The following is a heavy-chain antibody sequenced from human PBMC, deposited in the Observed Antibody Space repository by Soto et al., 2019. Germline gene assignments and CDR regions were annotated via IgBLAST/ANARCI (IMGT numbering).Heavy chain of an antibody. CDR1: VFTFISYG. CDR3: AKEGLRLYYYGMDV. J-gene: IGHJ6*02. CDR2: ISYDGSNK. V-gene: IGHV3-30*18. D-gene: IGHD4-17*01. Sequence: GALRLACAASVFTFISYGMHWVRQAPGKGLEWVAVISYDGSNKYYADSVKGRFTISRDNSKNTLYLQMNSLRAEDTAVYYCAKEGLRLYYYGMDVWGQGTTVTVSS.